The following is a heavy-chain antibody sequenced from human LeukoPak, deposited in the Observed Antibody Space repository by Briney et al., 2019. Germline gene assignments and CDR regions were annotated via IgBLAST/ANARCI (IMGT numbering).Heavy chain of an antibody. J-gene: IGHJ6*02. CDR1: GFTFSSYA. CDR2: ISGSGGST. V-gene: IGHV3-23*01. Sequence: PGRSLRLSCAASGFTFSSYAMSWVRQAPGKGLEWVSAISGSGGSTYYADSVKGRFTISRDNSKNTLYLQMNSLRAEDTAVYYCAKVGKQYRAHYYYGMDVWGQGTTVTVSS. D-gene: IGHD4-11*01. CDR3: AKVGKQYRAHYYYGMDV.